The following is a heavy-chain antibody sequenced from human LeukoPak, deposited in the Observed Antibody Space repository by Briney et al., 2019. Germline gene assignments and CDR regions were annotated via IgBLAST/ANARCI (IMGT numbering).Heavy chain of an antibody. V-gene: IGHV4-59*08. CDR1: GGSISSYY. J-gene: IGHJ3*02. CDR2: MYSSGST. Sequence: NTSETLSLTCTVSGGSISSYYWSWIRQPPWKGLEWIGYMYSSGSTTYNPSLKSRVTISKDASKNQFSLKLTSVTAADTAVYYCAGHLPAAFDIWGQGTMVTVSS. CDR3: AGHLPAAFDI.